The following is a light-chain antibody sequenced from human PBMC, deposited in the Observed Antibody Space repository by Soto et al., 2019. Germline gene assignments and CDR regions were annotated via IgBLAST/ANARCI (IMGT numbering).Light chain of an antibody. J-gene: IGKJ2*01. CDR3: QQYYNVPPYT. V-gene: IGKV1-33*01. Sequence: DVQMTQSPSSLSASVGDRVTITCQASQDISTYLNWYQQKPGKAPELLIFDAPYLQTGVASRFSGSGSGTDFTLTISSLQPEDIATDCCQQYYNVPPYTFGQGTKLEI. CDR2: DAP. CDR1: QDISTY.